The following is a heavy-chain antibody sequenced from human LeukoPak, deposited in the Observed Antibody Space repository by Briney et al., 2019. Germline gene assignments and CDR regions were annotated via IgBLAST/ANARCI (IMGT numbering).Heavy chain of an antibody. J-gene: IGHJ4*02. CDR2: IYSCGST. Sequence: TGGSLRLSCAASGFTVSSNYMSWVRQAPGKGLEWVSVIYSCGSTYYADSVKGRFTISRDNSKNTLYLQMNSLRAEDTAVYYCAKDITFGGPYYFDYWGQGTLVTVSS. CDR3: AKDITFGGPYYFDY. D-gene: IGHD3-16*01. CDR1: GFTVSSNY. V-gene: IGHV3-53*01.